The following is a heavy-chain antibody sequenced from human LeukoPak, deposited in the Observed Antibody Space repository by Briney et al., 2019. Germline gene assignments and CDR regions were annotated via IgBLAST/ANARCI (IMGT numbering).Heavy chain of an antibody. CDR1: GGSFSGYY. D-gene: IGHD1-26*01. Sequence: SETLSLTCAVYGGSFSGYYWSWIRQPPGKGLEWIGEINHSGSTDYNPSLKSRVTISPDKSRNQFSLTLTSVTAADTAVYFCARAPLSGTYYTDAFDIWGQGTMVTVSS. CDR2: INHSGST. CDR3: ARAPLSGTYYTDAFDI. J-gene: IGHJ3*02. V-gene: IGHV4-34*01.